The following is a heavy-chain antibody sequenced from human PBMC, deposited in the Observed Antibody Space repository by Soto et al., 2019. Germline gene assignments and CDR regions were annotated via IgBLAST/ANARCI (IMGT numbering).Heavy chain of an antibody. D-gene: IGHD6-13*01. Sequence: GGSLRLSCAASGFSFSDYGMHWVRQAPGKGLEWVAVIPFDGSNQYYADSVKGRFTISRDNSKNTLYLQMNSLRAEDTAVYYCAKDPGYRRSTLRNYFDYWGQGTLVTVSS. V-gene: IGHV3-30*18. CDR3: AKDPGYRRSTLRNYFDY. CDR2: IPFDGSNQ. J-gene: IGHJ4*02. CDR1: GFSFSDYG.